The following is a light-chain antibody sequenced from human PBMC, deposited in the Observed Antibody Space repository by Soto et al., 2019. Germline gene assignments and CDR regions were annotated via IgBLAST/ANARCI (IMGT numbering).Light chain of an antibody. J-gene: IGKJ2*01. CDR2: RAS. CDR3: QQYNNWPYT. CDR1: QPVRSN. Sequence: EIVMTQSPATLSVSPGEGATLSCRAGQPVRSNFAWYRQKPGQAPTLVIYRASTRATGIPARFSGSGSGTEFTLTISSLQSEDFAVYYCQQYNNWPYTFGQGTKLEIK. V-gene: IGKV3-15*01.